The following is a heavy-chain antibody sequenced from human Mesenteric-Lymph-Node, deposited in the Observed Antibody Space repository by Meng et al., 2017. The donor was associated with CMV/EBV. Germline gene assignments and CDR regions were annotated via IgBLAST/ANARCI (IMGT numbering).Heavy chain of an antibody. CDR1: GYTFTNCD. V-gene: IGHV1-8*01. D-gene: IGHD1-1*01. CDR3: ARNPGGTGDFDS. J-gene: IGHJ5*01. CDR2: MSPYSSGT. Sequence: SWKASGYTFTNCDVNWVRQASGQGLEWLGWMSPYSSGTGYAQKFQGRVTLTRDTSISTAYMDLSSLTSEDTAVYYCARNPGGTGDFDSWGQGTLVTVSS.